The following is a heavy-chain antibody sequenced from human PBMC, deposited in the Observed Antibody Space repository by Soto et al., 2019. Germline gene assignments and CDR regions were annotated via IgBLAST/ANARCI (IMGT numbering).Heavy chain of an antibody. D-gene: IGHD6-13*01. Sequence: ASVKVSCKVSGYTLTELSMHWVRQAPGKGLEWMGGFDPEDGETIYAQKFQGRVTMTEDTSTDTAYMELSSLRSEDTAVYYCATDGIAAAGKDYFDYWGQGTLVTVSS. CDR3: ATDGIAAAGKDYFDY. J-gene: IGHJ4*02. V-gene: IGHV1-24*01. CDR1: GYTLTELS. CDR2: FDPEDGET.